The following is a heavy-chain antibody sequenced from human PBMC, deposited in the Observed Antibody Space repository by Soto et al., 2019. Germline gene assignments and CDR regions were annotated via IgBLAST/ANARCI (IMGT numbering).Heavy chain of an antibody. CDR2: ISGSGGST. Sequence: GGSLRLSCAASGFTFSSYAMSWVRQAPGKGLEWVSAISGSGGSTYYADSVKGRFTISRDNSKNTLYLQMNSLRAEDTAVYYCAKDHRGVNWNYVRGDYWGQGTLVTVSS. J-gene: IGHJ4*02. CDR3: AKDHRGVNWNYVRGDY. CDR1: GFTFSSYA. V-gene: IGHV3-23*01. D-gene: IGHD1-7*01.